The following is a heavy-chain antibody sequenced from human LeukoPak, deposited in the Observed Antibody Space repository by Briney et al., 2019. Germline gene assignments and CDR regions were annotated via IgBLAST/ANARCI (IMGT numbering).Heavy chain of an antibody. CDR2: MNPNSGNT. CDR1: GYTFTSYD. J-gene: IGHJ4*02. V-gene: IGHV1-8*01. CDR3: AITLYGSGSYYHNFWGY. Sequence: ASVKVSCKASGYTFTSYDINWVRQATGQGLEWLGWMNPNSGNTGYAQKFQGRVTMTRNTSISTAYMELSSLRSEDTAVYYCAITLYGSGSYYHNFWGYWGQGTLVTVSS. D-gene: IGHD3-10*01.